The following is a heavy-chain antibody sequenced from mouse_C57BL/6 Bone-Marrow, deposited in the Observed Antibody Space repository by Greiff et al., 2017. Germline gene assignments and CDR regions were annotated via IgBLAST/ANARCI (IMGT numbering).Heavy chain of an antibody. V-gene: IGHV2-9-1*01. J-gene: IGHJ4*01. Sequence: VQLQQSGPGLVAPSQCLSITCTVSGFSLTSYAISWVRQPPGKGLEWLGVIWTGGGTNYNSAPKSRLSISKDNSKSQGIIIMNSLQTDDTSGYYFASHYAMDNCGQGTTVPVAT. CDR3: ASHYAMDN. CDR2: IWTGGGT. CDR1: GFSLTSYA.